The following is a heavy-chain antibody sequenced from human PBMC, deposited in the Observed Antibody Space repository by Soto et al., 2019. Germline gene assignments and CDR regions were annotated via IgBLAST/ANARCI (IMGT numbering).Heavy chain of an antibody. CDR3: TRGGVVPAAMRYFDY. D-gene: IGHD2-2*01. CDR2: IRSKAYGGTT. V-gene: IGHV3-49*03. J-gene: IGHJ4*02. CDR1: GFTFGDYA. Sequence: GGSLSLSCTASGFTFGDYAMSWFRQAPGKGLEWVGFIRSKAYGGTTEYAASVKGRFTISRDDSKSIAYLQMNSLKTEDTAVYYCTRGGVVPAAMRYFDYWGQGTLVTVSS.